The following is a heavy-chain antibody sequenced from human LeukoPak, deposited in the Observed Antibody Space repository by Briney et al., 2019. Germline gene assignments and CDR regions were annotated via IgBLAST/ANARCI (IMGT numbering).Heavy chain of an antibody. CDR2: IKQDGSEK. Sequence: GGSLRLSCAASGFTVSSNYMSWVRQAPGKGLEWVANIKQDGSEKYYVDSVKGRFTISRDNAKNSLYLQMNSLRAEDTAVYYCARGCYDFWSGYLIDYYMDVWGKGTTVTVSS. J-gene: IGHJ6*03. D-gene: IGHD3-3*01. CDR1: GFTVSSNY. V-gene: IGHV3-7*01. CDR3: ARGCYDFWSGYLIDYYMDV.